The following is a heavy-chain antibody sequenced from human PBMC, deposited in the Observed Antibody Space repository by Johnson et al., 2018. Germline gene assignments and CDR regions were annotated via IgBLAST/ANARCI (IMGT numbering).Heavy chain of an antibody. V-gene: IGHV5-51*01. CDR3: ARDYGSSGHGYMDV. CDR1: GYNFPNYW. Sequence: VQLVQCGAEVKKHGASVKVSCKASGYNFPNYWIAWVRQMPGKGLEWMGIIYPGDSDTRSSPSFQGQVTISADKSIRIAYLQWGSLKAPDTALYYRARDYGSSGHGYMDVWGKGTTVTVSS. CDR2: IYPGDSDT. J-gene: IGHJ6*03. D-gene: IGHD6-19*01.